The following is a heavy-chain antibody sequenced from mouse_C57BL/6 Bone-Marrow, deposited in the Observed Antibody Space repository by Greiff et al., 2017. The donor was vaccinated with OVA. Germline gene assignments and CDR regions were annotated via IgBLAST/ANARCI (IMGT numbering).Heavy chain of an antibody. CDR2: ISSGSSTI. J-gene: IGHJ4*01. CDR1: GFTFSDYG. CDR3: ARNYYGKRYYAMDY. D-gene: IGHD2-1*01. Sequence: EVHLVESGGGLVKPGGSLKLSCAASGFTFSDYGMHWVRQAPEKGLEWVAYISSGSSTIYYADTVKGRFTISRDNAKNTLFLQMTSLRSEDTAMYYCARNYYGKRYYAMDYWGQGTSVTVSS. V-gene: IGHV5-17*01.